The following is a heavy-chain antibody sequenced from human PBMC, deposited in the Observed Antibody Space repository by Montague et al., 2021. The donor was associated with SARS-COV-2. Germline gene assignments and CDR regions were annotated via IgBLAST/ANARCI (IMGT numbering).Heavy chain of an antibody. J-gene: IGHJ4*02. CDR2: INHRGTS. CDR1: GGSFSDYF. D-gene: IGHD3-22*01. Sequence: SETLSLTCAVYGGSFSDYFWTWIRQSPGKGLEWIGEINHRGTSNYNPSLKSRVSISVDTSKNQFSLYLGSVTAADTAVYYCARGRQHFNMIVVAMTGGEYYFDYWGQGTLVTVSS. V-gene: IGHV4-34*01. CDR3: ARGRQHFNMIVVAMTGGEYYFDY.